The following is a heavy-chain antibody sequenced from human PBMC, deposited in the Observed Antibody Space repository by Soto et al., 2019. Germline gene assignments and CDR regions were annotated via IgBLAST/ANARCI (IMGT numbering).Heavy chain of an antibody. Sequence: GGSMRLSCAASVFPFSSYAMSWVRQAPGKGLEWVSAISGSGGSTYYADSVKGRFTISRDNSKNTLYLQMNSLRAEDTAAYYCAKDPLTTVLWFDPWGQGTLVTVSS. CDR3: AKDPLTTVLWFDP. CDR1: VFPFSSYA. J-gene: IGHJ5*02. CDR2: ISGSGGST. V-gene: IGHV3-23*01. D-gene: IGHD4-17*01.